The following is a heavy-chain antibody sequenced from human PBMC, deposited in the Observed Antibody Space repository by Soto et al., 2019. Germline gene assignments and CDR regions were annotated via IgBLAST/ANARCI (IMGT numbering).Heavy chain of an antibody. D-gene: IGHD3-16*01. J-gene: IGHJ4*02. Sequence: QVQLQEAGPGLVKPSETLSLTCAVSGDSVSNDNYYWSWIRQPPGKGMEWIGYIYYSGTTNYNSYLESRLSLSVDMSKNQFSLKLASVTAADTAVYFWARSQRGRTAFTFDYWGQGALVTVSS. V-gene: IGHV4-61*01. CDR1: GDSVSNDNYY. CDR3: ARSQRGRTAFTFDY. CDR2: IYYSGTT.